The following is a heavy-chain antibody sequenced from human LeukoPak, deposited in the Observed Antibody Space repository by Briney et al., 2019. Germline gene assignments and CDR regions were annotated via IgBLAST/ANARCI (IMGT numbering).Heavy chain of an antibody. D-gene: IGHD2-15*01. V-gene: IGHV4-59*12. CDR3: AREDRGFDP. J-gene: IGHJ5*02. Sequence: SETLSLTCTVSGGSISSYYWSWIRQPPGKGLEWIGSVYYSGKTNYNPSLKNRVTISVDTSKNQFSLKLSSVTAADTAVYYCAREDRGFDPWGQGTLVTVSS. CDR2: VYYSGKT. CDR1: GGSISSYY.